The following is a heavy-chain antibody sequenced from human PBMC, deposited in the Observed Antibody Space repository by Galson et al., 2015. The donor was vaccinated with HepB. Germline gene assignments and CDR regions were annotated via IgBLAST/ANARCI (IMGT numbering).Heavy chain of an antibody. Sequence: SLRLSCAASGFTFSYYWMHWVRQAPGKGLVWVSRINTHGSSTSYADSVKGRFTVSRDSAKNTLYLQMNSLRAEETAVYYCVREGGFSGYDTTDFDYWGQGTLVTVSS. CDR3: VREGGFSGYDTTDFDY. J-gene: IGHJ4*02. D-gene: IGHD5-12*01. CDR1: GFTFSYYW. CDR2: INTHGSST. V-gene: IGHV3-74*01.